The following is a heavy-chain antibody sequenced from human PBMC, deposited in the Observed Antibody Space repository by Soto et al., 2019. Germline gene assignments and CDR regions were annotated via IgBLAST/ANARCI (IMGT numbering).Heavy chain of an antibody. CDR3: AKDSGLSLEQQLVLASLDY. J-gene: IGHJ4*02. CDR2: ISYDGSNK. Sequence: LSLTCTVSGGSISSGGYYWSWVRQAPGKGLEWVAVISYDGSNKYYADSVKGRFTISRDNSKNTLYLQMNSLRAEDTAVYYCAKDSGLSLEQQLVLASLDYLGQGTLVTVS. CDR1: GGSISSGG. V-gene: IGHV3-30*18. D-gene: IGHD6-13*01.